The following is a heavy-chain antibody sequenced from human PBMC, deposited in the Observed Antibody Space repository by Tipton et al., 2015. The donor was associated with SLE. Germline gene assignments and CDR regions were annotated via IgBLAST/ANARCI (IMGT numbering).Heavy chain of an antibody. CDR3: ARGGAFDI. J-gene: IGHJ3*02. V-gene: IGHV3-30*02. Sequence: SGFTFSSYGMHWVRQAPGKGLEWVAFTRYDGSNKYYADSVKGRFTISRDNSKNSLYLQMNSLRAEDTAVYYCARGGAFDIWGQGTMVTVSS. CDR2: TRYDGSNK. CDR1: GFTFSSYG.